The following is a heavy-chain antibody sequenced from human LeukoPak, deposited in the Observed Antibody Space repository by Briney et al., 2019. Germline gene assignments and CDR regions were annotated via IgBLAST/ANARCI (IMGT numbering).Heavy chain of an antibody. V-gene: IGHV3-7*01. CDR3: ARELSYYFDY. Sequence: GGSLRLSCAASGFSFSSYWMSWVRQVPGKGLQWVANIKQDGSEKYYVDSVKGRFTISRDNAKNSLYLQMNSLRVEDTAVYYCARELSYYFDYWGQGTLVTVSS. CDR1: GFSFSSYW. D-gene: IGHD2/OR15-2a*01. J-gene: IGHJ4*02. CDR2: IKQDGSEK.